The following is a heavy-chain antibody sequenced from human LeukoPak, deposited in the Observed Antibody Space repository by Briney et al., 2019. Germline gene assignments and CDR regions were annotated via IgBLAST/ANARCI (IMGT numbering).Heavy chain of an antibody. CDR3: ARRGSSGWYGPKYFDY. J-gene: IGHJ4*02. CDR1: GGTFSNYA. V-gene: IGHV1-69*05. CDR2: IVPIFGTA. D-gene: IGHD6-19*01. Sequence: SVKVSCKASGGTFSNYAISWVRQAPGQGLEWMGRIVPIFGTANYAQKFQGRVTITTDESTGTITTDESTGTAYMELSSLRSEDTAVHYCARRGSSGWYGPKYFDYWGQGTLVTLSS.